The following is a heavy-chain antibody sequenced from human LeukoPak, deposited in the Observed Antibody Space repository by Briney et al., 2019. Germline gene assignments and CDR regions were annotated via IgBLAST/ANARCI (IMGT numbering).Heavy chain of an antibody. J-gene: IGHJ6*03. CDR1: GFTFSSYA. D-gene: IGHD6-13*01. V-gene: IGHV3-48*04. CDR3: ARGSSSWDYYYYYYMDV. Sequence: GGSLRLSCAASGFTFSSYAMNWVRQAPGKGLEWVSYISSSGSTIYYADSVKGRFTISRDNAKNSLYLQMNSLRAEDTAVYYCARGSSSWDYYYYYYMDVWGKGTTVTVSS. CDR2: ISSSGSTI.